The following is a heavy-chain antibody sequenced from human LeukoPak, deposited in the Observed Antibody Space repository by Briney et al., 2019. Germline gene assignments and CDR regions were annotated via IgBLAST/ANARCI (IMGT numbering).Heavy chain of an antibody. J-gene: IGHJ4*02. Sequence: GEALQISCKGAGDTFTYTYIAWVRRVAGKGVEWMEISYHDGSDTRYSPSFEGQVTISVDHSIRTAYLQWTSLKTSDTAMYYCARFLHGNSLDYWGQGALVTVSS. D-gene: IGHD1-7*01. V-gene: IGHV5-51*01. CDR3: ARFLHGNSLDY. CDR1: GDTFTYTY. CDR2: SYHDGSDT.